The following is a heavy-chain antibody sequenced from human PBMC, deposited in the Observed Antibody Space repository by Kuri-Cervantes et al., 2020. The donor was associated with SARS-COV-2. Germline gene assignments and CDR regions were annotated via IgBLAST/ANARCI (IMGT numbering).Heavy chain of an antibody. D-gene: IGHD3-10*01. J-gene: IGHJ4*02. CDR2: ISYDGKKK. CDR1: GFNFSRSD. V-gene: IGHV3-30*03. CDR3: ATDRDGFHDF. Sequence: GGSLRLSCSASGFNFSRSDMHWVRQAPGKGLEWVAVISYDGKKKRCMASGKGRFTISRDNSQNTLYLQMQSLRSEGTGMYYCATDRDGFHDFWGQGTLVTVSS.